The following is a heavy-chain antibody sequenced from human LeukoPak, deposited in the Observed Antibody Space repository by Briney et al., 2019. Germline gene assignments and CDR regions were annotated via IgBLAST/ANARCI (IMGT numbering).Heavy chain of an antibody. CDR3: ARSVGSYFAFDI. D-gene: IGHD1-26*01. CDR1: GFTFRSYS. Sequence: GGSLRLSCVASGFTFRSYSMNWVRQAPGKGLEWVAYISLNSSTIYYADFVKGRFNISRDNAKNSLFLQTNSLRAEDTAGYYCARSVGSYFAFDIWGQGTMVTVSS. J-gene: IGHJ3*02. CDR2: ISLNSSTI. V-gene: IGHV3-48*01.